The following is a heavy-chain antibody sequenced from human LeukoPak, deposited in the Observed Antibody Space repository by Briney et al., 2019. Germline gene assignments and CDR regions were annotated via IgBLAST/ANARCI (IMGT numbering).Heavy chain of an antibody. V-gene: IGHV4-59*01. CDR1: RGSINNYF. J-gene: IGHJ4*02. D-gene: IGHD5-18*01. Sequence: TSETLSLTCTVSRGSINNYFWSWIRQPPGKGLEWIGFIYYSGSTKYSPSLKSRVTMSVDMSKNQFSLKLSSVTAADTAVYYCARETDTAIADWGQGTLVTVSS. CDR2: IYYSGST. CDR3: ARETDTAIAD.